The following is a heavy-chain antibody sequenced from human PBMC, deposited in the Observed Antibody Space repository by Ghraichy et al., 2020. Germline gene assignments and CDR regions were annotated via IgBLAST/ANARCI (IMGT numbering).Heavy chain of an antibody. J-gene: IGHJ4*02. CDR2: INPKSGGT. V-gene: IGHV1-2*02. Sequence: VKVSCKASGYTFTGYYMHWVRQAPGQGLEWMGWINPKSGGTNYAQKFQGRVTMTRDTSISTAYMELSRLRSDDTAVYSCARVWDGGSYSFDNWGQGTLVTVSS. D-gene: IGHD1-26*01. CDR1: GYTFTGYY. CDR3: ARVWDGGSYSFDN.